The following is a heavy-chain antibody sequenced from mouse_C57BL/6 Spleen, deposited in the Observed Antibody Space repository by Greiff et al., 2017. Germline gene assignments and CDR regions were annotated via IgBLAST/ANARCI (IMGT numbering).Heavy chain of an antibody. D-gene: IGHD2-4*01. CDR1: GYTFTDYE. CDR3: TKILYYEDAMDY. Sequence: QVQLKQSGAELVRPGASVTLSCKASGYTFTDYEMHWVKQTPVHGLEWIGAIDPETGGTAYNQKFKGKAILTADKSSSTAYMELRSLTSEDSAVYYCTKILYYEDAMDYWGQGTSVTVSS. V-gene: IGHV1-15*01. CDR2: IDPETGGT. J-gene: IGHJ4*01.